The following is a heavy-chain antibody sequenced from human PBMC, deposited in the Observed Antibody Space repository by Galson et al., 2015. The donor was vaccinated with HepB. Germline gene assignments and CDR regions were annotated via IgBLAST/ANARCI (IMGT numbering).Heavy chain of an antibody. V-gene: IGHV3-23*01. Sequence: SLRLSCAASGFRFSNYAMMWVRQAPGKGLEWVSSISESGDATYYSDSVHGRLIVSRDNFKSTTSLQIRGLRAEDTAIYYCAKDSGGGRGWYFDLWGRGILVGVSS. CDR1: GFRFSNYA. CDR2: ISESGDAT. J-gene: IGHJ2*01. CDR3: AKDSGGGRGWYFDL. D-gene: IGHD1-14*01.